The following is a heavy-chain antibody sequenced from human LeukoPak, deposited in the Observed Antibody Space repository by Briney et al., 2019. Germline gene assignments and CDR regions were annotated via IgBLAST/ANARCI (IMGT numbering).Heavy chain of an antibody. Sequence: PSETLSLTCAVYGGSFSGYYWSWIRQPPGKGLEWIGYIYYSGSTNYNPSLKSRVTISVDTSKNQFSLKLSSVTAADTAVYYCARSPSSGAATDYWGQGTLVTVSS. CDR1: GGSFSGYY. CDR2: IYYSGST. CDR3: ARSPSSGAATDY. V-gene: IGHV4-59*08. J-gene: IGHJ4*02. D-gene: IGHD2-15*01.